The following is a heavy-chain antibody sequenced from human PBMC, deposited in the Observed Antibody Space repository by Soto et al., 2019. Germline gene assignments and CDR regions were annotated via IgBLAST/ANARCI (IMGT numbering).Heavy chain of an antibody. D-gene: IGHD3-3*01. J-gene: IGHJ6*02. CDR1: GYSFTSYW. CDR3: ARLPYYDFWSGYYSYYYGMDV. CDR2: IDPSDSYT. Sequence: HGESLKISCKGSGYSFTSYWISWVRQMPGKGLEWMGRIDPSDSYTNYSPSFQGHVTISADKSISTAYLQWSSLKASDTAMYYCARLPYYDFWSGYYSYYYGMDVWGQGTTVTVSS. V-gene: IGHV5-10-1*01.